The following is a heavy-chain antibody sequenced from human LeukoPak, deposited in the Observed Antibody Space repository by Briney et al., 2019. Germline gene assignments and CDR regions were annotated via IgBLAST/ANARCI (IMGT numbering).Heavy chain of an antibody. Sequence: GASVKVSCKASGYTFTSYGISWVRQAPGQGLEWMGGIIPIFGTANYAQKFQGRVTITTDESTSTAYMELSSLRSEDTAVYYCARLCGGDCPDDYWGQGTLVTVSS. J-gene: IGHJ4*02. CDR1: GYTFTSYG. CDR2: IIPIFGTA. V-gene: IGHV1-69*05. D-gene: IGHD2-21*02. CDR3: ARLCGGDCPDDY.